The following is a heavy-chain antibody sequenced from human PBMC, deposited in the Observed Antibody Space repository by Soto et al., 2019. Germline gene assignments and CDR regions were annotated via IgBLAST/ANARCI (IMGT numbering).Heavy chain of an antibody. V-gene: IGHV5-51*01. CDR3: ARHKDSSSPEGDYYGMDV. Sequence: ASVKVSCKASGYTLITYDIHWVRQIPGQVLEWMGIIYPGDSDTRYSPSFQGQVTISADKSISIAYLQWSSLKASDTAMYYCARHKDSSSPEGDYYGMDVWGQGTTVTVSS. D-gene: IGHD6-6*01. CDR1: GYTLITYD. J-gene: IGHJ6*02. CDR2: IYPGDSDT.